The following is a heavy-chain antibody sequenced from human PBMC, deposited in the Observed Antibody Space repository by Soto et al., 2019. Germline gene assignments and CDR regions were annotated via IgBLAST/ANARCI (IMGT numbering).Heavy chain of an antibody. V-gene: IGHV4-34*01. CDR2: INHSGST. Sequence: SETLSLTCAVYGGSFSGYYWSWIRQPPGKGLEWIGEINHSGSTNYNPSLKSRVTISVDTSKNQLSLKLSSVTAADTAVYYCARGGSGAHYSYYYGMDVWGQGTTVTVSS. CDR3: ARGGSGAHYSYYYGMDV. J-gene: IGHJ6*02. D-gene: IGHD3-10*01. CDR1: GGSFSGYY.